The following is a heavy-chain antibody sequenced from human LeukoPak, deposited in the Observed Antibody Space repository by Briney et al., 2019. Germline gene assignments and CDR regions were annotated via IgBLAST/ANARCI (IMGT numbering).Heavy chain of an antibody. D-gene: IGHD6-6*01. CDR1: GGSFSGYY. CDR3: ARRSSSSVRPFDY. V-gene: IGHV4-34*01. CDR2: INHSGST. Sequence: SETLSLTCAAYGGSFSGYYWSWIRQPPGKGLEWIGEINHSGSTNYNPSLKSRVTISVDTSKNQFSLKLSSVTAADTAVYYCARRSSSSVRPFDYWGQGTLVTVSS. J-gene: IGHJ4*02.